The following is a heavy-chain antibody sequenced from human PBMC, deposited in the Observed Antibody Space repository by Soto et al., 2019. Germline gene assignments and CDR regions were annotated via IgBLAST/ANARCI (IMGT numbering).Heavy chain of an antibody. CDR3: GRDQTMAGPTTLDY. CDR1: GFTFSRYW. D-gene: IGHD6-19*01. J-gene: IGHJ4*02. CDR2: ISSDGSNI. V-gene: IGHV3-74*01. Sequence: DVQLVESGGGLVQPGGSLRLSCAASGFTFSRYWMHWVRQAPGKGLVWVSRISSDGSNIIYADSVKGRFTISRDDAKNTLYLQMNNLRDEDTAVYYCGRDQTMAGPTTLDYWGQGALVTVSS.